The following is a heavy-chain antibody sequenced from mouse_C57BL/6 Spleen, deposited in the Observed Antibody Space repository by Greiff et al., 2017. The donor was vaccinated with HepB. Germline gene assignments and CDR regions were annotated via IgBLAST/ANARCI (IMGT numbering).Heavy chain of an antibody. CDR2: ISSGGSYT. CDR1: GFTFSSYG. V-gene: IGHV5-6*01. CDR3: ARRSTTVVAHFDY. J-gene: IGHJ2*01. D-gene: IGHD1-1*01. Sequence: VQLQQSGGDLVKPGGSLKLSCAASGFTFSSYGMSWVRQTPDKRLEWVATISSGGSYTYYPDSVKGRFTISRDNAKNTLYLQMSSLKSEDTAMYYCARRSTTVVAHFDYWGQGTTLTVSS.